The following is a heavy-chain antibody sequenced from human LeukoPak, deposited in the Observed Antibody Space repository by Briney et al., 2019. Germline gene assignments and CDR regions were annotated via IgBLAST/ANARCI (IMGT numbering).Heavy chain of an antibody. D-gene: IGHD4-23*01. Sequence: GGSLRLSCAASGFTFSAHWMFWVRQAPGKGLEWVAGIKQDGSEKYYVDSVKGRFTFSRDNAKNSMYLQMNSLRAEDAAVYYCARGGAPGGFDIWGQGTMVTVSS. J-gene: IGHJ3*02. CDR3: ARGGAPGGFDI. V-gene: IGHV3-7*01. CDR2: IKQDGSEK. CDR1: GFTFSAHW.